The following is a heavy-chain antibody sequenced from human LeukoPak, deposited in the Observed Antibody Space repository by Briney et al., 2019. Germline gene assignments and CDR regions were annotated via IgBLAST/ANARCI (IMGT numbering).Heavy chain of an antibody. Sequence: PSETLSLTCTVSGGSISSYYWSWIRQPAGKGLEWIGRIYTSGSTNYNPSLKSRVTMSVDTSKNQFSLKLSSVTAADTAVYYCAGDSPLLGMGAYFDYWGQGTLVTVSS. CDR2: IYTSGST. CDR1: GGSISSYY. D-gene: IGHD7-27*01. V-gene: IGHV4-4*07. CDR3: AGDSPLLGMGAYFDY. J-gene: IGHJ4*02.